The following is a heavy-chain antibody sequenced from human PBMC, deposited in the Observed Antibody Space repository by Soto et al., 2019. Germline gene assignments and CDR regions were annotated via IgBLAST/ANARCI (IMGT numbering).Heavy chain of an antibody. CDR3: TYGDSGNDS. J-gene: IGHJ4*02. CDR1: GGAISSSSW. V-gene: IGHV4-4*02. Sequence: QVQLQESGPGLVKPSGTLSLTCAVSGGAISSSSWWSWVRQPPGKGLEWIGEIFRSGSPNYNPSFKSRVTISVATSKNQFSLKVNTVTAADTAVYYCTYGDSGNDSWGQGTLVTVSS. CDR2: IFRSGSP. D-gene: IGHD4-17*01.